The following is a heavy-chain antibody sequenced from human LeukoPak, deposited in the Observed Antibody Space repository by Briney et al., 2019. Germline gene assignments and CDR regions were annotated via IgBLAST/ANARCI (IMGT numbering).Heavy chain of an antibody. D-gene: IGHD6-13*01. CDR3: ARSSSWITDYDY. V-gene: IGHV3-7*01. CDR1: GFTFSNYW. CDR2: INQDGSEK. J-gene: IGHJ4*02. Sequence: GGSLRLSCAASGFTFSNYWMSWVRQAPGKGLEWVANINQDGSEKYYVDSVKGRFTISRDNAKNSLYLQVNSLRAEDTAVYYCARSSSWITDYDYWGQGTLVTVSS.